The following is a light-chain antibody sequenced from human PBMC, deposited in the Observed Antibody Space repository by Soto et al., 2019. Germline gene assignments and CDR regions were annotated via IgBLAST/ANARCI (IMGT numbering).Light chain of an antibody. CDR2: EVS. CDR1: SSDVGGYNR. Sequence: QSVLTQPPSASGSPEQSVTISCTGSSSDVGGYNRVSWYQQHPGKAPKLMIYEVSKRPSGVPDRFSGSKSGNTASLTVSGLQAEDEADYYCNSYADSSNWVVGTGTKLTVL. J-gene: IGLJ1*01. V-gene: IGLV2-8*01. CDR3: NSYADSSNWV.